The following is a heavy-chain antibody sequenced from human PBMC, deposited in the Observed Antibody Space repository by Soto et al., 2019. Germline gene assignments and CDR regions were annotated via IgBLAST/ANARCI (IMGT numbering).Heavy chain of an antibody. CDR3: ARDTRGTRGFDEMDF. J-gene: IGHJ6*02. V-gene: IGHV1-2*02. Sequence: GXSVEVSCKASGYMFSGHVIHWRRQAPVQGLEWMGWINPKSGDTGYAQKFKGRVTMTRDTSLDIVHMELSGLTSDDAAVYYCARDTRGTRGFDEMDFWGQGTKVTVYS. CDR2: INPKSGDT. CDR1: GYMFSGHV. D-gene: IGHD2-2*01.